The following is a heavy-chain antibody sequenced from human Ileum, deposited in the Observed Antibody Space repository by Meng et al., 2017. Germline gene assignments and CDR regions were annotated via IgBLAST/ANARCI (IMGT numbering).Heavy chain of an antibody. V-gene: IGHV3-74*01. Sequence: GESLRLSCAASGFTFSSYWRHWVRQAPGKALVWVSHTNIEGTSTSYADSVKGRFTISRDNAKNTLYLQMNSLRVEDTAVYYCVRSIFPYVFDYWGQGTLVTVSS. D-gene: IGHD2-21*01. J-gene: IGHJ4*02. CDR3: VRSIFPYVFDY. CDR2: TNIEGTST. CDR1: GFTFSSYW.